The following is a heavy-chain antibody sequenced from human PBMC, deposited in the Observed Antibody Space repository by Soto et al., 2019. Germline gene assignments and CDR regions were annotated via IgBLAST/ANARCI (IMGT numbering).Heavy chain of an antibody. D-gene: IGHD6-13*01. CDR1: GGXISSYY. Sequence: SLTSTVSGGXISSYYWKWSLQPAGKGLEWIGYIYYSGSTNYNPSLKSRVTISVDTSKNQYTLKLSSVTAADTAVYYCARDSRGIAAAGYYYYYGMDVWGQGTTVTVSS. V-gene: IGHV4-59*01. CDR2: IYYSGST. CDR3: ARDSRGIAAAGYYYYYGMDV. J-gene: IGHJ6*02.